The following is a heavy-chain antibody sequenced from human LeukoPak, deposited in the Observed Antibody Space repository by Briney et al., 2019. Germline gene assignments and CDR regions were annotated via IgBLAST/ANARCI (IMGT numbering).Heavy chain of an antibody. Sequence: GGSLRLSCAASGFTFSSYWMHWVRQAPGKGLVWVSLINSDGSTTSYADSVKGRFTMSRDNAKNTLYLQVNSLRVEDTAVYYCARDASRYCGPKWGQGTLVTVSS. V-gene: IGHV3-74*01. J-gene: IGHJ4*02. CDR1: GFTFSSYW. D-gene: IGHD2-21*01. CDR2: INSDGSTT. CDR3: ARDASRYCGPK.